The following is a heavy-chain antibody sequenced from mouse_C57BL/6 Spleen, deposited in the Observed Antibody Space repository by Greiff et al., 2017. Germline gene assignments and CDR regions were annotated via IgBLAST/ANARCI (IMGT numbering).Heavy chain of an antibody. CDR1: GFNIKDDY. D-gene: IGHD1-1*01. CDR2: IDPENGDT. Sequence: VQLKESGAELVRPGASVKLSCTASGFNIKDDYMHWVKQRPEQGLEWIGWIDPENGDTEYASKFQGKATITADTSSNTAYLQLSSLTSDDTAVYYCTSDYYGSSPFAYWGQGTLVTVSA. CDR3: TSDYYGSSPFAY. J-gene: IGHJ3*01. V-gene: IGHV14-4*01.